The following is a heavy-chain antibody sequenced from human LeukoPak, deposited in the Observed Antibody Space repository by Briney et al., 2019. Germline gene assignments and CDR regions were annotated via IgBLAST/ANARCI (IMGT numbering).Heavy chain of an antibody. J-gene: IGHJ4*02. Sequence: PSETLSLTCAVYGGSFSGYYWSWIRQPPGKGLEWIGEINHSGSTNYNPSLKSRVTISVDTSKNQFSLKLSSVTAADTAVYYCARPLGGMIVVGAYDYWGQGTLVTVSS. CDR1: GGSFSGYY. CDR2: INHSGST. CDR3: ARPLGGMIVVGAYDY. V-gene: IGHV4-34*01. D-gene: IGHD3-22*01.